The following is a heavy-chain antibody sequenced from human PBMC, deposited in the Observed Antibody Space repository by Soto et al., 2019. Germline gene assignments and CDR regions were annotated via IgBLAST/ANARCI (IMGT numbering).Heavy chain of an antibody. D-gene: IGHD7-27*01. CDR2: IYKHGQI. Sequence: EVQLVEAGGGLTQPGGSLRLSCVVSGFIVSRSHMMWVRQAPGTGLEGVSVIYKHGQIKYVDPVKGRFTIARDNSKNTIYLQMNSLKVEDTAVYYCVRVTGAERHWGQGALVTVSS. CDR3: VRVTGAERH. CDR1: GFIVSRSH. J-gene: IGHJ4*02. V-gene: IGHV3-53*01.